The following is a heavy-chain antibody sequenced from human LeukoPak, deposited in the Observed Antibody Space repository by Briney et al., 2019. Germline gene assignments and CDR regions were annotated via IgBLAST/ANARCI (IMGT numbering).Heavy chain of an antibody. V-gene: IGHV1-69*13. CDR2: IIPSFGTV. D-gene: IGHD5-18*01. CDR1: GTTFRSYA. CDR3: ARATSANEYSYGFHFDY. J-gene: IGHJ4*02. Sequence: RAAVKVSCKASGTTFRSYAINWVRQAPGQGLEWMGAIIPSFGTVKYAQKFQGRVTMTADESTSTAYMDLNYLRSDDTAVYFCARATSANEYSYGFHFDYWGQGTLVTVSS.